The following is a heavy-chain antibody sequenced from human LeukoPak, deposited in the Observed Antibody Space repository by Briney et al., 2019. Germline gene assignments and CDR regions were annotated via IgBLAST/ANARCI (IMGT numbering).Heavy chain of an antibody. D-gene: IGHD3-3*01. J-gene: IGHJ4*02. Sequence: GESLKISCKGSGYTFTSYWIGWVRQMPGKGLEWMGIIYPGDSDTRYSPSFQGQVTILADKSISTAYLQWSSLKASDTAMYYCARQGITIFGVVNPIDYWGQGTLVTVSS. V-gene: IGHV5-51*01. CDR2: IYPGDSDT. CDR1: GYTFTSYW. CDR3: ARQGITIFGVVNPIDY.